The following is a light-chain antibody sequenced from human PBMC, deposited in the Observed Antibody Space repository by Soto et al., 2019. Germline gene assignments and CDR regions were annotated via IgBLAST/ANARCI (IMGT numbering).Light chain of an antibody. CDR1: QSVGSN. CDR3: QQYTNYPWT. CDR2: GAS. Sequence: EILLTQSPATLPVSPGERATLSCRASQSVGSNLAWFQQKPGQAPRLLIYGASSRATGIPDRFSGSGSGTDFTLTISSLQPDDFATYYCQQYTNYPWTFGQGTKVDIK. J-gene: IGKJ1*01. V-gene: IGKV3D-15*01.